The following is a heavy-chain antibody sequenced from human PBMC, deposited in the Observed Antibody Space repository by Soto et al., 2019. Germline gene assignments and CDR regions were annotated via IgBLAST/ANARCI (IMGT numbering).Heavy chain of an antibody. Sequence: GESLKISCKASGYSFSFYWIGWVRQMPGKGLEWMAIMYPDDSDIRYSPSFEAHVTISADKSTSTAFLQWSGLKASDTAMYYCATAYVYDFENSNYYRDAFDIWGQGTLVTVSS. CDR1: GYSFSFYW. CDR2: MYPDDSDI. J-gene: IGHJ3*02. V-gene: IGHV5-51*01. D-gene: IGHD3-22*01. CDR3: ATAYVYDFENSNYYRDAFDI.